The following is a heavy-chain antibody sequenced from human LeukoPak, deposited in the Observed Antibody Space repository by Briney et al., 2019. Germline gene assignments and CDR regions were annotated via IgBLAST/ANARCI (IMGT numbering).Heavy chain of an antibody. CDR1: GGFISGHY. D-gene: IGHD6-13*01. Sequence: PSETLSLTCTVSGGFISGHYWSWIRQPPGKRLEWIGYIYHSGTTSYNPSLKSRLTLSVDTSENQFSLELTSVTAADTAVYYCARQNPAASGQGLDYWGQGTLVTVSS. CDR2: IYHSGTT. V-gene: IGHV4-59*08. CDR3: ARQNPAASGQGLDY. J-gene: IGHJ4*02.